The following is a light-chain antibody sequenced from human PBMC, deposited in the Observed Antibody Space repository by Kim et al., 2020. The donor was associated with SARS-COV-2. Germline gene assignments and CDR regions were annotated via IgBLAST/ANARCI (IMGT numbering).Light chain of an antibody. CDR2: QAS. V-gene: IGKV1-5*03. J-gene: IGKJ1*01. CDR1: QDINSW. Sequence: ASVGDRVTITCRASQDINSWLAWFQQKPGKAPKLLIYQASTLQSGVPSRFSGSGSGTEFTLTISSLQPDDFATYFCQQYTTYSWTFGQGTKVDIK. CDR3: QQYTTYSWT.